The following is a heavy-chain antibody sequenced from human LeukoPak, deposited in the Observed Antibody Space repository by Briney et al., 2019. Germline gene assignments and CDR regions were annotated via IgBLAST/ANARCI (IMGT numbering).Heavy chain of an antibody. V-gene: IGHV3-30-3*01. Sequence: GRSLRLSCAASGFTFSSYAMHWVRQAPGKGLEWVAVISYDGSNKYYADSVKGRFTISRDNSKNTLYLQMNSLRAEDTAVYYCAKDLRVAYYYDSSGYLWGQGTLVTVSS. CDR3: AKDLRVAYYYDSSGYL. CDR2: ISYDGSNK. D-gene: IGHD3-22*01. CDR1: GFTFSSYA. J-gene: IGHJ4*02.